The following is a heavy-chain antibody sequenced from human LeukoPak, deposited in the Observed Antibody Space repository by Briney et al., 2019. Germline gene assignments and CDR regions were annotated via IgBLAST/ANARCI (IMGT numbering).Heavy chain of an antibody. CDR2: ISYDGSNK. CDR1: GFTFSSYG. J-gene: IGHJ4*02. D-gene: IGHD5-18*01. Sequence: GGSLRLSCAASGFTFSSYGMHRVRQAPGKGLEWVAVISYDGSNKYYADSVKGRFTISRDNSKNTLYLQMNSLRAEDTAVYYCAKNVDTAVYFDYWGQGTLVTVSS. CDR3: AKNVDTAVYFDY. V-gene: IGHV3-30*18.